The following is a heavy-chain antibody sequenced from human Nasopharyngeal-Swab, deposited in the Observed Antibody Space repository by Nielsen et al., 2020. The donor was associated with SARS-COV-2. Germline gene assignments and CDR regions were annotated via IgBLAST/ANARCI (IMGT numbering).Heavy chain of an antibody. Sequence: LSLTCAASGFTVSSNYMSWVRQAPGKGLEWVSVIYSGGSTYYADSVKGRFTISRHNSKNTLYLQMNSLRAEDTAVYYCARDSHKGTSWGQGTLVTVSS. CDR3: ARDSHKGTS. CDR1: GFTVSSNY. D-gene: IGHD2-8*01. J-gene: IGHJ4*02. V-gene: IGHV3-53*04. CDR2: IYSGGST.